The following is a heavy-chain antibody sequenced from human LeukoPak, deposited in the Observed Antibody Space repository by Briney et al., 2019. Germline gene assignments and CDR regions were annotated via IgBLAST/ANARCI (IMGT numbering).Heavy chain of an antibody. CDR1: GFTFSSYG. CDR2: ISSSSSTI. D-gene: IGHD2-8*01. Sequence: PGGSLRLFCAASGFTFSSYGMTWVRQAPGKGLEWVSYISSSSSTIYYADSVKGRFTISRDNAKNSLYLQMNSLRAEDTAVYYCARGLSYCSNGVCPFDYWGQGTQVTVSS. V-gene: IGHV3-48*01. J-gene: IGHJ4*02. CDR3: ARGLSYCSNGVCPFDY.